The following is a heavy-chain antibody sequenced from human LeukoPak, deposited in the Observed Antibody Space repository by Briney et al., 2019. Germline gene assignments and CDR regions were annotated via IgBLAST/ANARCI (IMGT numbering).Heavy chain of an antibody. V-gene: IGHV3-53*01. Sequence: PGGSLRLSCAASGFSFSTYTMNWVRQAPGKGLEWVSVIYSGGSTYYADSVKGRFTISRDNSKNTLYLQMNSLRAEDTAVYYCARSYSGSYRVDYWGQGTLVTVSS. CDR2: IYSGGST. CDR3: ARSYSGSYRVDY. CDR1: GFSFSTYT. J-gene: IGHJ4*02. D-gene: IGHD1-26*01.